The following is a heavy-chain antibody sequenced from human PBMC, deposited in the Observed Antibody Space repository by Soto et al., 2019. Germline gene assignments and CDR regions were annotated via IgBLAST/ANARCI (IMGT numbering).Heavy chain of an antibody. D-gene: IGHD3-9*01. CDR2: FDPEDGET. CDR3: ATGPRYYDILTGYYLRDTDFDY. CDR1: GYTLTELS. V-gene: IGHV1-24*01. J-gene: IGHJ4*02. Sequence: ASVKVSCKVSGYTLTELSMHWVRQAPGKGLEWMGGFDPEDGETIYAQKFQGRVTMTEDTSTDTAYMELSSLRSEDTAVYYCATGPRYYDILTGYYLRDTDFDYWGQGTLVTVSS.